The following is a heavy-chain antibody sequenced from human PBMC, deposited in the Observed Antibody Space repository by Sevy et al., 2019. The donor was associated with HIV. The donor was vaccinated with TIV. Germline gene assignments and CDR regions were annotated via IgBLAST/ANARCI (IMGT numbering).Heavy chain of an antibody. V-gene: IGHV1-24*01. CDR1: GYTLTELS. D-gene: IGHD2-21*01. J-gene: IGHJ4*02. Sequence: ASVKVSCKVSGYTLTELSMHWVRQAPGKGLEWMGGFDPEDGETIYAQKFQGRVTMTEDTSTDTAYMELSSLRSEDTAMYYCATELYCGGDCYFHYWGQGTLVTVSS. CDR2: FDPEDGET. CDR3: ATELYCGGDCYFHY.